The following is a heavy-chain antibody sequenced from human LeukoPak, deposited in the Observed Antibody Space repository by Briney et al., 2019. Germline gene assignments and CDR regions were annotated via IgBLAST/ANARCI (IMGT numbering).Heavy chain of an antibody. J-gene: IGHJ4*02. CDR1: GFTFSSYG. V-gene: IGHV3-33*01. CDR2: IWYDGSNK. CDR3: ARSVVATFYFDY. D-gene: IGHD5-12*01. Sequence: GGSLRLSCAASGFTFSSYGMHWVRQAPGKGLEWVAVIWYDGSNKYYADSVKGRFTISRDNSKNTLYLQMNSLRAEDTAVYYCARSVVATFYFDYWGQGTLVTVSS.